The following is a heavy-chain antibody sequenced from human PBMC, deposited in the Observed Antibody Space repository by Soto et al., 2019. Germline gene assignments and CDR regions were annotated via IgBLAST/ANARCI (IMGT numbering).Heavy chain of an antibody. CDR2: IRSKAYGGTT. Sequence: GGSLRLSCTASGFTFGDYAMSWVRQAPGKGLEWVGFIRSKAYGGTTEYAASVKGRFTISRDDSKSIAYLQMNSLKTEDTAVYYCTRDDVGYSXEAWGVESLHYYYGMDVWGQGTTVTVSS. J-gene: IGHJ6*02. V-gene: IGHV3-49*04. CDR3: TRDDVGYSXEAWGVESLHYYYGMDV. CDR1: GFTFGDYA. D-gene: IGHD5-18*01.